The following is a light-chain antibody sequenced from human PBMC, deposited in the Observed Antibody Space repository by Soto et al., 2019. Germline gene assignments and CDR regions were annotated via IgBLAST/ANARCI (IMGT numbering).Light chain of an antibody. J-gene: IGLJ2*01. CDR1: ESDIDAFDY. CDR3: SSYTTSSTTI. V-gene: IGLV2-14*03. Sequence: QSALTQPASVSGSPGQSITISCTGSESDIDAFDYVSWYQQHPGKAPKLIIYDVTTRPSGVSDRFSGSKSGNTASLTISGLQTEEEADFYCSSYTTSSTTIFGEGTKLTVL. CDR2: DVT.